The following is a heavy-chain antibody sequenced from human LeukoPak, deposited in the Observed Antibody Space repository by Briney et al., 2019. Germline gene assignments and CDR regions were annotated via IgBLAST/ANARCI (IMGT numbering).Heavy chain of an antibody. J-gene: IGHJ4*02. D-gene: IGHD6-19*01. CDR3: ARGASIAVAGIRAFGY. V-gene: IGHV1-69*13. Sequence: SVKVSCKASGGTFSSYAISWVRQAPGQGLEWMGGIIPIFGTANYAQKFQGRVTITADESTSTAYMELSSLRSEDTAVYYCARGASIAVAGIRAFGYWGQGTLVTVSS. CDR1: GGTFSSYA. CDR2: IIPIFGTA.